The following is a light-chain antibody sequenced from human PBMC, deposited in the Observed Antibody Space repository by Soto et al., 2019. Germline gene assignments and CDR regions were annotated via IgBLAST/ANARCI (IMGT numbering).Light chain of an antibody. J-gene: IGKJ1*01. V-gene: IGKV3-20*01. CDR1: QSVGKY. CDR3: QQYETSPRT. Sequence: EIVMTQSPATLSLSPGERATLSCRASQSVGKYLVWYQQKPGQAPRLLIYGASSRATGIPDRFSGSGSGTDFTLTISRLEPEDFAVYYCQQYETSPRTFGQGTKVDIK. CDR2: GAS.